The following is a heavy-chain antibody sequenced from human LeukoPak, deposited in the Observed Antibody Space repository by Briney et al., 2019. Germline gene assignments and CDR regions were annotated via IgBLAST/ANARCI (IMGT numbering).Heavy chain of an antibody. J-gene: IGHJ4*02. D-gene: IGHD6-19*01. CDR3: TTDLEAVAGVFDY. V-gene: IGHV3-15*01. CDR1: GFTFSNAW. CDR2: IKSKTDGGTT. Sequence: GGSLRLSCAASGFTFSNAWMSWVRQAPGKGLEWVGRIKSKTDGGTTGYAAPVKGRFTISRDDSKNTLYLQMNSLKTEDTAVYYCTTDLEAVAGVFDYWGQGTLVTVSS.